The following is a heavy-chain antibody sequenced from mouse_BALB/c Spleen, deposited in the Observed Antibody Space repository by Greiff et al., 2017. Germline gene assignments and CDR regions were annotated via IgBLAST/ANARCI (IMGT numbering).Heavy chain of an antibody. CDR2: ISDGGSYT. J-gene: IGHJ4*01. CDR1: GFTFSDYY. D-gene: IGHD3-2*02. V-gene: IGHV5-4*02. Sequence: EVMLVESGGGLVKPGGSLKLSCAASGFTFSDYYMYWVRQTPEKRLEWVATISDGGSYTYYPDSVKGRFTISRDNAKNNLYLQMSSLKSEDTAMYYCARDQGISDAMDYWGQGTSVTVSS. CDR3: ARDQGISDAMDY.